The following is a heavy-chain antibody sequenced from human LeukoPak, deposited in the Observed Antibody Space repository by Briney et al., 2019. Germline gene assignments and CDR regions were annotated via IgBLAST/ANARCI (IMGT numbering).Heavy chain of an antibody. Sequence: GGSLRLSCTASRFTFSSYAMSWVRQAPGKGLEWVSAISGSGDNTYYADSVKGRFTISRDNSKNTLYLQMIGLRAEDTAVYYSAKHGFSSGWPQVPSDHWGQGTLVTVSS. D-gene: IGHD6-19*01. V-gene: IGHV3-23*01. J-gene: IGHJ4*02. CDR1: RFTFSSYA. CDR2: ISGSGDNT. CDR3: AKHGFSSGWPQVPSDH.